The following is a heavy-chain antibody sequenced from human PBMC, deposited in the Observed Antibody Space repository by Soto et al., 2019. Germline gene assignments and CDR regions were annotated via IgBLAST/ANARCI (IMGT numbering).Heavy chain of an antibody. J-gene: IGHJ6*02. D-gene: IGHD6-13*01. Sequence: GGSLRLSCAASGFTFSSYAMHWVRQAPGKGLEWVAVISYDGSNKYYADSVKGRFTISRDNSKNTLYLQMNSLRAEDTAVYYCARVPYSSSWSKNYYYYGMDVWGQGTTVTVSS. CDR2: ISYDGSNK. CDR3: ARVPYSSSWSKNYYYYGMDV. V-gene: IGHV3-30-3*01. CDR1: GFTFSSYA.